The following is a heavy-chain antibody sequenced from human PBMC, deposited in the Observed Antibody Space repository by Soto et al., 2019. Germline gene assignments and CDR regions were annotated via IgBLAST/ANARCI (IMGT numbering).Heavy chain of an antibody. CDR3: ARSIEVAGAGHFGGYWFAP. V-gene: IGHV2-26*01. Sequence: QVTLKESGPVLVKPTETLTLTCTVSGFSLSNARMGVSWIRQPPGKALEWLAHIFSNDEKSYSTSLKSRLTTSIDTPKCQVGLTMATLDPGDTATYYCARSIEVAGAGHFGGYWFAPWGQGPLVAFSP. CDR1: GFSLSNARMG. J-gene: IGHJ5*02. D-gene: IGHD3-16*01. CDR2: IFSNDEK.